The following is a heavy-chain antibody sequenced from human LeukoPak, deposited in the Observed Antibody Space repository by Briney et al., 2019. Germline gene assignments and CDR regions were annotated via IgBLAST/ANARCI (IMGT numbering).Heavy chain of an antibody. D-gene: IGHD3-22*01. J-gene: IGHJ4*02. Sequence: ASVKVSCKASGYTFTGYYMHWVRQAPGQGLEWMGWINPNSGGTNYAQKFQGRVTMTRDTSISTAYMELSRLRSDDTAVYYCARDQYYYDSSGYPGGAVDYWGQGTLVTVSS. V-gene: IGHV1-2*02. CDR1: GYTFTGYY. CDR2: INPNSGGT. CDR3: ARDQYYYDSSGYPGGAVDY.